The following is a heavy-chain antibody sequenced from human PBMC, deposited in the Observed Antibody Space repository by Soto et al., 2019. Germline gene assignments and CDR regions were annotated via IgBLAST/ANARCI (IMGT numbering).Heavy chain of an antibody. CDR2: ISYDGSNK. Sequence: QVQLVESGGGVVQPGRSLRLSCAASGVTFSNYGMNWVRQAPGKGLEWVAVISYDGSNKYYADSVKGRFTISRDNSKNSLYLQMNSLRAEDTAVYYCAKARGAVTTYFDYWGQGTLVTVSS. CDR1: GVTFSNYG. V-gene: IGHV3-30*18. J-gene: IGHJ4*02. D-gene: IGHD4-17*01. CDR3: AKARGAVTTYFDY.